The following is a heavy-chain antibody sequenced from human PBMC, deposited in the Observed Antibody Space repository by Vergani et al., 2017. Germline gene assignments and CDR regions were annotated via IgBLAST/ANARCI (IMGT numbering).Heavy chain of an antibody. Sequence: VQVVQSGAEVKKSGASVKVSCKTSGYTFSNYYMHWVRQALGQGLEWMGIINPSGGHTNYAQKFQGRVTMTRDTSTSTVYMELSSLRSEDTAIYYCARGDYGILTGYRYWGQGTLVTVSA. CDR1: GYTFSNYY. J-gene: IGHJ4*02. D-gene: IGHD3-9*01. V-gene: IGHV1-46*03. CDR3: ARGDYGILTGYRY. CDR2: INPSGGHT.